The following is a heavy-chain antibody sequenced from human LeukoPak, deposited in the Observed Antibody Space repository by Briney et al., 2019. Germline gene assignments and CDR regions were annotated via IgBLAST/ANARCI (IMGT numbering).Heavy chain of an antibody. CDR2: ISSNGGST. CDR3: VKDRRYSSSWYSEIDY. V-gene: IGHV3-64D*06. Sequence: GGSLRLSCSASGFTFSSYAMHWVRQAPGKGLEYVSAISSNGGSTYYADSVKVRFTISRDNSKNTLYLQMSSLRAEDTAVYYCVKDRRYSSSWYSEIDYWGQGTLVTVSS. CDR1: GFTFSSYA. D-gene: IGHD6-13*01. J-gene: IGHJ4*02.